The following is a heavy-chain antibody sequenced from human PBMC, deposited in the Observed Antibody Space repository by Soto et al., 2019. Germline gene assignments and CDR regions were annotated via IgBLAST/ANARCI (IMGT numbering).Heavy chain of an antibody. CDR1: GGSISSYY. CDR2: IYYSGTT. J-gene: IGHJ3*01. V-gene: IGHV4-59*01. CDR3: ASTHIVVVTDAFDL. D-gene: IGHD2-21*02. Sequence: PSETLSLTCTVSGGSISSYYWSWIRQPPGKGLEWIGYIYYSGTTNYNPSLKSRVTISVDTSKNQFSLKLSSVTAADTTVYHCASTHIVVVTDAFDLWGQGTMVTVS.